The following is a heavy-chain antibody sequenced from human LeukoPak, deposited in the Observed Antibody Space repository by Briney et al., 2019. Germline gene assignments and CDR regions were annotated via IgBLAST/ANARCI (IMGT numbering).Heavy chain of an antibody. D-gene: IGHD3-10*01. CDR3: AIKPPSGWFGTGWLDP. Sequence: SETLSLTCTVSGYSISSGYYWGWIRQPPGKGPEWIGNIYHSGTTHYNPSLKSRATISVDKSKNQFSLKLNSVTAADTAVYYCAIKPPSGWFGTGWLDPWGQGTLVTVSS. V-gene: IGHV4-38-2*02. J-gene: IGHJ5*02. CDR1: GYSISSGYY. CDR2: IYHSGTT.